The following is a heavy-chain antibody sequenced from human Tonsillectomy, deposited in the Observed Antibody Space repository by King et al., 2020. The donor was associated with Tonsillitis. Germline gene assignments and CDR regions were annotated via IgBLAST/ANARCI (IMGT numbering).Heavy chain of an antibody. Sequence: VQLVESGGGVVQPGRSLRLSCAASGFTFSSYGMHWVRQAPGKGLEWVAVISYDGSNKYYADSVKGRFTISRDNSKNTLYLQMNSLRAEDTAVYYCAKDLGQVVVVPYGMDVWGPGTTVTVS. J-gene: IGHJ6*02. CDR3: AKDLGQVVVVPYGMDV. D-gene: IGHD2-2*01. CDR2: ISYDGSNK. CDR1: GFTFSSYG. V-gene: IGHV3-30*18.